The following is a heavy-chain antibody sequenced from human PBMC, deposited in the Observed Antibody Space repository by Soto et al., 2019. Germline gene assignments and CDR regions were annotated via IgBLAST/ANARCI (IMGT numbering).Heavy chain of an antibody. CDR1: GYPFTDYF. V-gene: IGHV1-46*01. J-gene: IGHJ4*02. CDR3: ASELYSCCGDCPYYMDY. D-gene: IGHD2-21*02. Sequence: QAQLVQSGAEVKKPGASVRVSCKTSGYPFTDYFIHWVRQAPGQGLEWMGIISLYHHSTSYAQKFQGRLTVPADTSTTTVYMDLSSLTSEDSAVYWGASELYSCCGDCPYYMDYWGQGTLVSVSS. CDR2: ISLYHHST.